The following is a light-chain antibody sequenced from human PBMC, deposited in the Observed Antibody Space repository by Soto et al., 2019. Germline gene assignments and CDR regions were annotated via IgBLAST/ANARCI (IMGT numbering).Light chain of an antibody. CDR1: QSISSW. CDR3: QQYNSYSPTWT. CDR2: DAS. J-gene: IGKJ1*01. V-gene: IGKV1-5*01. Sequence: DIQMTQSPSTLSASVGDRVTITCRASQSISSWLAWYQQKPGKAPKLLIYDASSLESGVPSRFSGSGSGTEFTLTISSLQPDDFATYYSQQYNSYSPTWTFGQGTKVEIK.